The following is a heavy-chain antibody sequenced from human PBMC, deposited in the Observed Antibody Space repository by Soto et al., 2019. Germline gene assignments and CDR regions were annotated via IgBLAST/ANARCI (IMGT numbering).Heavy chain of an antibody. V-gene: IGHV1-69*01. D-gene: IGHD4-17*01. Sequence: QVQLVQSGAEVKKPGSSVKVSCKASADTFNSYSLSWLRQAPGQRLEWTGGITPVFGSADYAQTFEHRLTITAVVSTSTIYMVLSSLRSDDAAVYYCARSLEGTTVTNWFDPWGQGALVTVSS. CDR2: ITPVFGSA. CDR3: ARSLEGTTVTNWFDP. CDR1: ADTFNSYS. J-gene: IGHJ5*02.